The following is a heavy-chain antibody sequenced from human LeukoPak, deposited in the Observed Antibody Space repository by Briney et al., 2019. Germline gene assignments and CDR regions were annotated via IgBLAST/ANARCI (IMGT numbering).Heavy chain of an antibody. J-gene: IGHJ4*02. CDR3: GRDNGDYVLDY. V-gene: IGHV1-2*02. Sequence: ASVKVSCKASGYTFTGYYMHWVRQAPGQGLEWMGWINPNSGGTNYAQKFQGRVTMTRDTSISTAYMEVSSLRSEDTAVYYCGRDNGDYVLDYWGQGTLVTVSS. CDR1: GYTFTGYY. D-gene: IGHD4-17*01. CDR2: INPNSGGT.